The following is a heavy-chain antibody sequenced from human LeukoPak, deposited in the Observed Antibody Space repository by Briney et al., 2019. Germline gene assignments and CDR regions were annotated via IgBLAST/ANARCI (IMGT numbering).Heavy chain of an antibody. D-gene: IGHD2-2*01. Sequence: GESLKISCTGSGYNFTNYWIAWVRQMPGKGLEWMGIIYPGDSDARYSPSFQGQVTISADKSISTACLQWSSLKASATAIYYCARQPASAPGLETNGFDIWGQGTMVTVSS. CDR1: GYNFTNYW. CDR2: IYPGDSDA. J-gene: IGHJ3*02. V-gene: IGHV5-51*01. CDR3: ARQPASAPGLETNGFDI.